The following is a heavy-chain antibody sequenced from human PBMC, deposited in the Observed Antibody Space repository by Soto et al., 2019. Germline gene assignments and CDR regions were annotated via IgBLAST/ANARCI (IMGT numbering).Heavy chain of an antibody. J-gene: IGHJ4*02. Sequence: ASVKVSCKASGGTFSSYTISWVRQAPGQGLEWMGRIIPILGIANYAQKFQGRVTITADKSTSTAYMKLSSVTAAGTAVYYCARGRIAAAGFDYWGQGTLVTVSS. CDR2: IIPILGIA. V-gene: IGHV1-69*02. CDR1: GGTFSSYT. D-gene: IGHD6-13*01. CDR3: ARGRIAAAGFDY.